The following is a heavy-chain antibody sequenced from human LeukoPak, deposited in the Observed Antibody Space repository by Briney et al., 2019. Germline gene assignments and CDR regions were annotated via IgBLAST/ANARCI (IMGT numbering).Heavy chain of an antibody. V-gene: IGHV3-21*01. J-gene: IGHJ4*02. CDR2: ISSSSSYI. D-gene: IGHD5-18*01. Sequence: GGSLRLSCAASGFTFSSYSMNWVRQAPGKGLEWVSSISSSSSYIYYADSVKGRFTISRDNAKNSLYLQMNSLRAEDTAVYYCAREMGYSYGRDYWGQGTLVTVSS. CDR1: GFTFSSYS. CDR3: AREMGYSYGRDY.